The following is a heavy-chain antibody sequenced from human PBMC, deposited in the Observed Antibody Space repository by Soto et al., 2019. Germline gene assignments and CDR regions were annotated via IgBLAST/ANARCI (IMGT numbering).Heavy chain of an antibody. CDR2: IYYSGNT. Sequence: SETLSLTCTVSGDSIGNALYFWGWIHQPPGKGLEWIGYIYYSGNTNYNPSLKSRVTISVATSKNQFSLKLSSVTAADTAVYYCARNRDYSNYVEDAGFDYWGQGTLVTVSS. J-gene: IGHJ4*02. CDR3: ARNRDYSNYVEDAGFDY. CDR1: GDSIGNALYF. D-gene: IGHD4-4*01. V-gene: IGHV4-61*01.